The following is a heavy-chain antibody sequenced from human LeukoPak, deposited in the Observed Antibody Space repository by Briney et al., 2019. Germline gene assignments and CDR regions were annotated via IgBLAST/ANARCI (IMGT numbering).Heavy chain of an antibody. CDR1: GGTFSDYA. D-gene: IGHD3-3*01. V-gene: IGHV1-69*06. J-gene: IGHJ6*04. Sequence: SVKVSCKASGGTFSDYALNWVRQAPGQGLEWMGVFIPILGTANSTQKFQDRVTITADISTNTVYMELSSLRSEDTAVYFCAGIPVFGVVLHQEPVWGKGTTVTVSS. CDR2: FIPILGTA. CDR3: AGIPVFGVVLHQEPV.